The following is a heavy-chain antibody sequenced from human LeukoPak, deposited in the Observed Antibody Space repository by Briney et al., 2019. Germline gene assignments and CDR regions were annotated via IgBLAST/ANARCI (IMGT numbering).Heavy chain of an antibody. V-gene: IGHV2-5*02. D-gene: IGHD2-15*01. CDR3: AHRRKVCSGGRCYYTWFDP. Sequence: SGPTLVKPTQTLTLTCTFSGFSLSTSGVGVGWIRQPPGKAPEWLALIYWDDDKRYSPSLESRLTITKDTSKNQVVLTMTNVDPVDTATYYCAHRRKVCSGGRCYYTWFDPWGQGTLVTVSS. CDR2: IYWDDDK. CDR1: GFSLSTSGVG. J-gene: IGHJ5*02.